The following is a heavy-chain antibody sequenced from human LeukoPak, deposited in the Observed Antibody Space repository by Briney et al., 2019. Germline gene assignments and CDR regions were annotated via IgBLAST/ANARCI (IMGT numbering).Heavy chain of an antibody. D-gene: IGHD2/OR15-2a*01. Sequence: PGGSLRLSCTPSGFTFSTYAMSWVRQAPGKGLEWASLISGSGGNTYFADSVKGRFTISRDNSKNTLYLQMNSLRAEDTATYYCAKERTQTTSFDYWGQGTLVTVSS. CDR2: ISGSGGNT. J-gene: IGHJ4*02. CDR1: GFTFSTYA. CDR3: AKERTQTTSFDY. V-gene: IGHV3-23*01.